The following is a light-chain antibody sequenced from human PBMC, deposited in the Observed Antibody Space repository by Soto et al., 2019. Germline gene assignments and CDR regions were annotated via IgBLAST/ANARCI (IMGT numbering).Light chain of an antibody. CDR2: DAS. V-gene: IGKV3-11*01. J-gene: IGKJ2*01. CDR1: QSVNTY. CDR3: QQRSNWPRGYT. Sequence: EIVLTQSPATLSLSPGERATLSCRASQSVNTYLAWYQQKPGQAPRLLIYDASKRATGIPARFSGSGSGTDFTRTISSLEPEDFAVYYCQQRSNWPRGYTFGQGTKLEIK.